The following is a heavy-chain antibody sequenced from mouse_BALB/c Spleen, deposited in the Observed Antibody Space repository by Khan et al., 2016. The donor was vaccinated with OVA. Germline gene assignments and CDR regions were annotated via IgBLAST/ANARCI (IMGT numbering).Heavy chain of an antibody. J-gene: IGHJ4*01. Sequence: QIQLVQSGPELKKPGETVKISCKASGYTFTNYGMNWVKQAPGKGLKWMGWINTYTGEPTYADDFKGRFAFSLETSASTAYLQINNLKNEDTATYCCARGGYNGTMDYWGQGTSVTVSS. CDR1: GYTFTNYG. D-gene: IGHD2-14*01. V-gene: IGHV9-3-1*01. CDR3: ARGGYNGTMDY. CDR2: INTYTGEP.